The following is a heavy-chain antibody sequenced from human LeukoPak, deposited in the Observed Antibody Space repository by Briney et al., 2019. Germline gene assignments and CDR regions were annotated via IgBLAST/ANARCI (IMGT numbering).Heavy chain of an antibody. D-gene: IGHD6-19*01. CDR3: ARSYSSGWYGTGVHYYYYMDV. CDR2: IYHSGST. J-gene: IGHJ6*03. CDR1: GGSISSGGYD. V-gene: IGHV4-30-2*01. Sequence: SETLSLTCTVSGGSISSGGYDWRWIRQPPGKGLEWIGYIYHSGSTYYNPSLKSRVTISVDRSKNQFSLKLSSVTAADTAVYYCARSYSSGWYGTGVHYYYYMDVWGKGTTVTVSS.